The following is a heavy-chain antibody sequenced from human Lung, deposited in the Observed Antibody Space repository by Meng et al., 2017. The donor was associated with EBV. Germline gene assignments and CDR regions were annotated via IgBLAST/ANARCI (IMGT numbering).Heavy chain of an antibody. J-gene: IGHJ5*02. D-gene: IGHD3-10*01. V-gene: IGHV4-31*03. CDR2: IYYSGST. Sequence: LHGSGPGLVKPLPTLSLTCTVSGGSISSGGYYWSWIRHHPGKGLEWIGYIYYSGSTYYNPSLKSRVTISVDTSKNQFSLNLTFVTAADTAVYYCATTTVRGVNWIDPWGQGTLVTVSS. CDR3: ATTTVRGVNWIDP. CDR1: GGSISSGGYY.